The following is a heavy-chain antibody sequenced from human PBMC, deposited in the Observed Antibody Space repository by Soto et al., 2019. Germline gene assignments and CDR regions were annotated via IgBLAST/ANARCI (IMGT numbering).Heavy chain of an antibody. J-gene: IGHJ4*02. V-gene: IGHV3-23*01. CDR1: GFTFSSYA. CDR3: AKDVYYYDSSGYLRFDY. D-gene: IGHD3-22*01. CDR2: ISGSGGST. Sequence: GGSLRFSCAASGFTFSSYAMSWVRQAPGKGLEWVSAISGSGGSTYYADSVKGRFTISRDNSKNTLYLQMNSLRAEDTAVYYCAKDVYYYDSSGYLRFDYWGQGTLVTVSS.